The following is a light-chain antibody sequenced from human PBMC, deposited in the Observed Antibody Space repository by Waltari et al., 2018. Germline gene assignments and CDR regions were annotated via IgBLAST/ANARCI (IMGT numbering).Light chain of an antibody. CDR3: QTYNNYGT. CDR1: QSISSW. Sequence: DIQMTQSPSTLSASVGDRVTLTCRASQSISSWLAWYPQKPGKAPKRLFHDASSLESGVPSRFSGSGSGTEFTLTISSLQPDDSATYWCQTYNNYGTFGQGTKVEI. CDR2: DAS. V-gene: IGKV1-5*01. J-gene: IGKJ1*01.